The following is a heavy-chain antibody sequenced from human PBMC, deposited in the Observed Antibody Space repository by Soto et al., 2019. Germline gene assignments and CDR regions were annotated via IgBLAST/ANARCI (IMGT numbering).Heavy chain of an antibody. CDR3: ARVWGSSSVRSDY. D-gene: IGHD6-6*01. CDR1: GYSISSGYY. J-gene: IGHJ4*02. CDR2: IYHSGST. V-gene: IGHV4-38-2*01. Sequence: PSETLSLTCAVSGYSISSGYYWGWIRQPSGKGLEWIWSIYHSGSTYYNPSLKSRVTLSVDTPKNQFCLKLSSVTAADTAVYYCARVWGSSSVRSDYRGQGTLVTVS.